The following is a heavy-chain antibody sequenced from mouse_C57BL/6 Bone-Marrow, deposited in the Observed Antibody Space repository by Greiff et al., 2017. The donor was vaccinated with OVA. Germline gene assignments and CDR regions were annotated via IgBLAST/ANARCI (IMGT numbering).Heavy chain of an antibody. Sequence: EVQLQQSGAELVRPGASVKLSCTASGFNIKDDYMHWVKQRPEQGLEWIGWIDPENGDTEYASKFQGKATITADTSSNTAYLQLSSLTSEDTAVYYCTTSDYLYYYAMDYWGQGTSVTVSS. J-gene: IGHJ4*01. CDR1: GFNIKDDY. CDR3: TTSDYLYYYAMDY. D-gene: IGHD5-5*01. V-gene: IGHV14-4*01. CDR2: IDPENGDT.